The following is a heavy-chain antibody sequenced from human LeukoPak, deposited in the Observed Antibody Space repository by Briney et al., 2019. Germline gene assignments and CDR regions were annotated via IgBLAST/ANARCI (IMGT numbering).Heavy chain of an antibody. Sequence: PSETLSLTCTVSGGSISSSSYYWGWIRQPPGKGLEWIGSIYYSGSTYYNPSLKSRVTISVDTSKNQFSLKLSSVTAADTAVYYCASLGGVWWSTHRPQKRKVFDYWGQGTLVTVSS. J-gene: IGHJ4*02. CDR2: IYYSGST. V-gene: IGHV4-39*07. CDR3: ASLGGVWWSTHRPQKRKVFDY. D-gene: IGHD2-21*01. CDR1: GGSISSSSYY.